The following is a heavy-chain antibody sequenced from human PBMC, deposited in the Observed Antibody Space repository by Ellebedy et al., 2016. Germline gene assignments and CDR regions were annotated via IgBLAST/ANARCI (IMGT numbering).Heavy chain of an antibody. D-gene: IGHD1-7*01. CDR2: IYWNDDK. Sequence: SGPTLVKPTQTLTLTCNFSGFSFRTSGLGVGWIRQPPGKALEWVALIYWNDDKRYSPSLKSRLTITKDTSKNQVVLTMTNMDPVDTATYFCAHSVGFLELPTGYFDYWGQGTLVTVSS. J-gene: IGHJ4*02. V-gene: IGHV2-5*01. CDR1: GFSFRTSGLG. CDR3: AHSVGFLELPTGYFDY.